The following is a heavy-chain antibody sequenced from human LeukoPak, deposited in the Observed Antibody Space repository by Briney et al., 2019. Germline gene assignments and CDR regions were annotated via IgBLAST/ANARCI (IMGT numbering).Heavy chain of an antibody. J-gene: IGHJ4*02. D-gene: IGHD1-1*01. CDR2: IYTSGST. V-gene: IGHV4-61*02. CDR3: ASLGGNWNLDY. CDR1: GGSISSGSYY. Sequence: SETLSLTCTVSGGSISSGSYYWSWIRQPAGKGLEWIGRIYTSGSTNYNPSLKSRVTISVDTSKNQFSLKLGSVTAADTAVYYCASLGGNWNLDYWGQGTLVTVSS.